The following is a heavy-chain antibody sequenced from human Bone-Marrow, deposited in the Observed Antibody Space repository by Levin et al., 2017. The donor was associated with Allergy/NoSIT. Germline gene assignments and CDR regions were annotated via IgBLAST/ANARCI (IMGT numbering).Heavy chain of an antibody. CDR2: IYPGDSDT. Sequence: KAGESLKISCDGSGYSFSTSWIGWVRQMPGKGLEWMGIIYPGDSDTRYSPSFQGQVTISVDKSTNTAYLQWSSLKASDTAMYYCARHNFPLKSYGFLDYWGQGTLVTVSS. V-gene: IGHV5-51*01. CDR1: GYSFSTSW. CDR3: ARHNFPLKSYGFLDY. J-gene: IGHJ4*02. D-gene: IGHD5-18*01.